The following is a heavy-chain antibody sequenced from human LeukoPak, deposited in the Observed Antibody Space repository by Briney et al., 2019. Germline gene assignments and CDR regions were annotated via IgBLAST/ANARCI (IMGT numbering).Heavy chain of an antibody. Sequence: PGGSLRLSCAASGFTFSSYAMSWVRQAPGKGLEWVANIKQDGSEKYYVDSVKGRFTISRDNAKNSLYLQMNSLRAEDTAVYYCARDTPDLYWFDPWGQGTLVTVSS. J-gene: IGHJ5*02. CDR1: GFTFSSYA. V-gene: IGHV3-7*01. CDR2: IKQDGSEK. CDR3: ARDTPDLYWFDP.